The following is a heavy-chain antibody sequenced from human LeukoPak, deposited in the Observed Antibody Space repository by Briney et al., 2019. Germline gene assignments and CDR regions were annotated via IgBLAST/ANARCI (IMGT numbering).Heavy chain of an antibody. Sequence: SETLSLTCTVSGGSISSYYWSWIRQPPGKGLEWIGYIYYSGSTNYNPSLKSRVTISVDTSKNQFSLKLSSVTAADTAVYYCARTYYDILTGDRLGVDYWGQGTLVTVSS. D-gene: IGHD3-9*01. CDR3: ARTYYDILTGDRLGVDY. CDR1: GGSISSYY. V-gene: IGHV4-59*01. J-gene: IGHJ4*02. CDR2: IYYSGST.